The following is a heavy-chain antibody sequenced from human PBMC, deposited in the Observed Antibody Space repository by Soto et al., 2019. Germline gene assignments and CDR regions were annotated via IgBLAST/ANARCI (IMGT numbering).Heavy chain of an antibody. J-gene: IGHJ6*03. Sequence: ASVKVSCKASGYTFTSYGISWVRQAPGQGVEWMGWISAYNGNTNYAQKLQGRVTMTTDTSTSTAYMELRSLRSDDTAVYYCARVARGYSYGFDFYYYYMDVWGKGTTVTVSS. CDR2: ISAYNGNT. D-gene: IGHD5-18*01. CDR3: ARVARGYSYGFDFYYYYMDV. V-gene: IGHV1-18*01. CDR1: GYTFTSYG.